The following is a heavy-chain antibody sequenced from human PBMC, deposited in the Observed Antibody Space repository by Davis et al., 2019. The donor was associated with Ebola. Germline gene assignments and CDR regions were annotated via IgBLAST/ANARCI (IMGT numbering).Heavy chain of an antibody. Sequence: GESLKISCAASGFTFSDYYMNWIRQAPGKGLEWVSGINWNGGSTGYADSVKGRFTISRDNAKNSLYLQMNSLRAEDTALYHCARERSVAVAGTGYAFDIWGQGTMVTVSS. V-gene: IGHV3-20*01. CDR3: ARERSVAVAGTGYAFDI. D-gene: IGHD6-19*01. CDR2: INWNGGST. J-gene: IGHJ3*02. CDR1: GFTFSDYY.